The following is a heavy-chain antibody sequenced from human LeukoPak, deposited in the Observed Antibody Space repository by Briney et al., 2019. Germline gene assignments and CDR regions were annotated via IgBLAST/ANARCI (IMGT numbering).Heavy chain of an antibody. D-gene: IGHD3-10*01. CDR3: ARGRFGDLPSFDP. CDR1: GYSISSGYY. V-gene: IGHV4-38-2*01. J-gene: IGHJ5*02. CDR2: NYHSGST. Sequence: SETLSLTCDVSGYSISSGYYWGWSRQPPGKGLEWIGSNYHSGSTYYNPSLKSRVTISVDTSKTQFSLKLSSVTAADTAVYYCARGRFGDLPSFDPWGQGTLVTVSS.